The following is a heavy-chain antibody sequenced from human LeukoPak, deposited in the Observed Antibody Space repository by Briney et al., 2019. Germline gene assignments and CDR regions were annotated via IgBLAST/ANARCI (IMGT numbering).Heavy chain of an antibody. CDR2: INPHNGDT. CDR3: ARDPGGYFDY. D-gene: IGHD2-15*01. Sequence: ASVKVSCKASGYTFIGYYLHWVRQAPGQGLEWMGWINPHNGDTNYAQKFQGRVTMTRDTSISTAYMELSRLRSDDTAVYYCARDPGGYFDYWGQGTLVTVSS. CDR1: GYTFIGYY. V-gene: IGHV1-2*02. J-gene: IGHJ4*02.